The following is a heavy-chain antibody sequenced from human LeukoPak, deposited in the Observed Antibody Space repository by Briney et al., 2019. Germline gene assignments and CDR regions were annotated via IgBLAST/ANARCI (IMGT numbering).Heavy chain of an antibody. V-gene: IGHV1-8*01. J-gene: IGHJ6*03. D-gene: IGHD3-22*01. Sequence: ASVKVSCKASGYTSTSYDINWVRQATGQGLEWMGWMNPNSGNTGYAQKFQGRVTMTRNTSISTAYMELSSLRSEDTAVYYCARGRADYYDSSGYVDYYYYMDVWGKGTTVTVSS. CDR3: ARGRADYYDSSGYVDYYYYMDV. CDR1: GYTSTSYD. CDR2: MNPNSGNT.